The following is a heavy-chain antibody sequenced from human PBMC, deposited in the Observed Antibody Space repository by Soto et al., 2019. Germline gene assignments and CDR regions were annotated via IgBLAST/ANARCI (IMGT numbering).Heavy chain of an antibody. Sequence: QVQMVESGGGVVQPGRSLRLSCAASGFTFSSYGMHWVRQAPGKGLEWVAVIWYDGSNKYYADSVKGRFTISRDNSKNTLYLQRNSLRAEDTAVYYCARDFRGVIRYWFDPWGQGTLVTVSS. CDR3: ARDFRGVIRYWFDP. CDR2: IWYDGSNK. V-gene: IGHV3-33*01. J-gene: IGHJ5*02. CDR1: GFTFSSYG. D-gene: IGHD3-10*01.